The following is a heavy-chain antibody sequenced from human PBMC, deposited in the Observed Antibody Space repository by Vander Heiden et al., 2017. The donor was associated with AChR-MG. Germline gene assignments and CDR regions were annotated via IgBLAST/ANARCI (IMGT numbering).Heavy chain of an antibody. D-gene: IGHD2-2*01. CDR3: VISPFSSTSFTIY. J-gene: IGHJ4*02. CDR2: ISGSGGST. V-gene: IGHV3-23*01. CDR1: GFTFSSYA. Sequence: EVQLLESGGGLVQPGGSLRLSCAASGFTFSSYAVSWVRQAPGKGLEWVSAISGSGGSTYYADSVKGRFTISRDNSKNTLYLQMNSLRAEDTAVYYCVISPFSSTSFTIYWGQGTLVTVSS.